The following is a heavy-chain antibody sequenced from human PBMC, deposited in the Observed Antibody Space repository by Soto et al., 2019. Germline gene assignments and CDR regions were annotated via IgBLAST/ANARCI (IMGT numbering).Heavy chain of an antibody. CDR2: IWYDGSNK. J-gene: IGHJ6*02. CDR1: GFTFSSYG. D-gene: IGHD6-13*01. V-gene: IGHV3-33*01. CDR3: ARDRRYSSSWSDYYYYGMDV. Sequence: GGSLRLSCAASGFTFSSYGMHWVRQAPGKGLEWVAVIWYDGSNKYYADSVKGRFTISRDNSKNTLYLQMNSLRAEDTAVYYCARDRRYSSSWSDYYYYGMDVWGQGTTVTVSS.